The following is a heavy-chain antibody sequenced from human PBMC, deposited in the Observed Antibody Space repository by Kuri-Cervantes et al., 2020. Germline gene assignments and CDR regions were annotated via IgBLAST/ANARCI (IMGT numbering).Heavy chain of an antibody. V-gene: IGHV1-69*13. CDR1: GYTFTSYA. CDR2: IIPIFGTA. J-gene: IGHJ6*03. CDR3: ARGGYCSSTSCPPPDYYYYYMDV. Sequence: SVKVSCKASGYTFTSYAMHWVRQAPGQRLEWMGGIIPIFGTANYAQKFQGRVTITADESTSTAYMELSSLRSEDTAVYYCARGGYCSSTSCPPPDYYYYYMDVWGKGTTVTVSS. D-gene: IGHD2-2*03.